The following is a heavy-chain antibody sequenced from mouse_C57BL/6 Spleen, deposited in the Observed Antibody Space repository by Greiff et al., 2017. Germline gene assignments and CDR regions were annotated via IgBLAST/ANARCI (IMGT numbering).Heavy chain of an antibody. Sequence: QVHVKQPGAELVKPGASVKLSCKASGYTFTSYWMQWVKQRPGQGLEWIGEIDPSDSYTNYNQKFKGKATLTVDTSSSTAYMQLSSLTSEDSAVYYCARAGYGNYVWFAYWGQGTLVTVSA. V-gene: IGHV1-50*01. D-gene: IGHD2-1*01. J-gene: IGHJ3*01. CDR2: IDPSDSYT. CDR1: GYTFTSYW. CDR3: ARAGYGNYVWFAY.